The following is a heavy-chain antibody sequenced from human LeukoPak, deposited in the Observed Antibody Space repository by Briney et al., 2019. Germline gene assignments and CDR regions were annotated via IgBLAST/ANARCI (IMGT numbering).Heavy chain of an antibody. J-gene: IGHJ3*02. D-gene: IGHD5-24*01. Sequence: PGGSLRLSCAASGFSFSSYSMSWVRQAPGKGLEWVSSVSDNVIYKYYADSVKGRLTVSRDNAKNSLSLQMNSLRADDSAVYFCARAGDGYNPVFDIWGQGTLVTVSS. CDR3: ARAGDGYNPVFDI. CDR2: VSDNVIYK. CDR1: GFSFSSYS. V-gene: IGHV3-21*01.